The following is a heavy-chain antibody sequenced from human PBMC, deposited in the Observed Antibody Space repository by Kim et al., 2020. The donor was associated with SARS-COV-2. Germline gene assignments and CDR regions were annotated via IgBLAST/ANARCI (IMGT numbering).Heavy chain of an antibody. CDR2: ISYDGGNK. J-gene: IGHJ4*01. CDR1: GFTFSIYA. Sequence: GGSLRLSCAASGFTFSIYAMYWVRQAPGKGLEWVAVISYDGGNKYYADSVKGRFTISRDNSKNTLYLQMNSLRGEDTAVYFCARDYGGNSGIDYWGQEAWSPSPQ. V-gene: IGHV3-30-3*01. CDR3: ARDYGGNSGIDY. D-gene: IGHD2-21*02.